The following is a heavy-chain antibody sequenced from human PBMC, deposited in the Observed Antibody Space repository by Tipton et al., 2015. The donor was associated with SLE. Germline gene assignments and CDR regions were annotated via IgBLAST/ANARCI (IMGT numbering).Heavy chain of an antibody. CDR1: GGTFSSYA. CDR2: IIPIFGVA. CDR3: ARLKVAEYYYYGMDV. V-gene: IGHV1-69*13. J-gene: IGHJ6*02. Sequence: QSGAEVKKPGASVKVSCKASGGTFSSYAISWVRQAPGQGLEWMGRIIPIFGVANYAQKFQGRVMITADESSSTAYMELSRLRSDDTAVYYCARLKVAEYYYYGMDVWGQGTTVTVSS.